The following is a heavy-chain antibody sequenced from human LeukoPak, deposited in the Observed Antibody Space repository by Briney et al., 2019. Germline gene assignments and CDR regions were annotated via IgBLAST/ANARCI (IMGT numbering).Heavy chain of an antibody. J-gene: IGHJ4*02. CDR3: ARGDPFDY. CDR2: IIPILGIA. Sequence: SVKVSCKASGGTFSSYAISWVRQAPGQGLEWMGRIIPILGIANCAQKFQGRVTITADKSTSTAYMELSSLRSEDTAVYYCARGDPFDYWGQGTLVTVSS. V-gene: IGHV1-69*04. CDR1: GGTFSSYA.